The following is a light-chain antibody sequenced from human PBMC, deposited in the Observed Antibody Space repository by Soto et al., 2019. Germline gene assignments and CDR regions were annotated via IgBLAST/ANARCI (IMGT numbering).Light chain of an antibody. Sequence: QSALTQPASVSGSPGQSITISCTGTSSDVGGYKYVSWYQQHPGKAPKVMIYEVSNRPSGVSNRFSGSKSGNTASLTISGLQGEDEADYYCSSYTSSSTVVFGVGTKLTVL. CDR1: SSDVGGYKY. CDR3: SSYTSSSTVV. J-gene: IGLJ2*01. CDR2: EVS. V-gene: IGLV2-14*01.